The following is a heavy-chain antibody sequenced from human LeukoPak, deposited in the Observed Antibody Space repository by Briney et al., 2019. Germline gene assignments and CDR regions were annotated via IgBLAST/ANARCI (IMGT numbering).Heavy chain of an antibody. V-gene: IGHV1-24*01. Sequence: GASVKVSCKVSGYTLTELSMHWVRQAPGKGLEWMGGFDPEDGETIYAQKFQGRVTMTEDTSTDTAYMELSSLRSEDTAAYYCATGSHDSSGPPNWFDPWGQGTLVTVSS. CDR2: FDPEDGET. D-gene: IGHD3-22*01. CDR3: ATGSHDSSGPPNWFDP. CDR1: GYTLTELS. J-gene: IGHJ5*02.